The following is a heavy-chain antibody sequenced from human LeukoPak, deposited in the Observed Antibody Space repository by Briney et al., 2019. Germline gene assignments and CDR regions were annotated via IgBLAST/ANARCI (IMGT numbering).Heavy chain of an antibody. CDR3: ARVFTLYYFDY. CDR2: ISSSGSTI. CDR1: GFTFSDYY. V-gene: IGHV3-11*04. J-gene: IGHJ4*02. D-gene: IGHD3-10*02. Sequence: GGSLRLSCAASGFTFSDYYMSWIRQAPGKWLEWVSYISSSGSTIYYADSVKGRFTISRDNAKNSLYLQMNSLRAEDTAVYYCARVFTLYYFDYWGQGTLVTVSS.